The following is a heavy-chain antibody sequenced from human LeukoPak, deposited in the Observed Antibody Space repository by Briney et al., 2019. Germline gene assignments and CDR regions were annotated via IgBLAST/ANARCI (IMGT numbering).Heavy chain of an antibody. Sequence: PGGSLRLSCAASGFTVSSNYMSWVRQAPGKGLEWVSVIYSGGSTYYADSVKGRFTISRDNSRNTLYLQMNSLRAEDTAVYYCARVWERRGSFDYWGQGTLVTVSS. V-gene: IGHV3-53*01. J-gene: IGHJ4*02. D-gene: IGHD1-26*01. CDR3: ARVWERRGSFDY. CDR2: IYSGGST. CDR1: GFTVSSNY.